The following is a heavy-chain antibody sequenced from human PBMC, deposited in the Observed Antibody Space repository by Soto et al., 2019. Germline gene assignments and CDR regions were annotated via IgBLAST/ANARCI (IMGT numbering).Heavy chain of an antibody. Sequence: GGSLRLSCAASGFTFSSYTMNWVRQAPGKGLQWVSSISSSSTYIYYADSVKGRFTTSRDNAKISLFLQMNSLRAEDPAVYYCATDLALPYYYYGIGVWGQGTTATVSS. CDR1: GFTFSSYT. CDR2: ISSSSTYI. D-gene: IGHD3-3*02. V-gene: IGHV3-21*01. CDR3: ATDLALPYYYYGIGV. J-gene: IGHJ6*02.